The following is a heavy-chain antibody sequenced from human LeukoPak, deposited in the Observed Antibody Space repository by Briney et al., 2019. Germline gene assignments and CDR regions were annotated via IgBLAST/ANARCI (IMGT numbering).Heavy chain of an antibody. CDR1: GGSISSSSYY. CDR2: IYYSGTT. Sequence: SETLSLTCTVSGGSISSSSYYWGWVRQPPGKGPGWIGTIYYSGTTYYNPSLKSRVTVSVDTSKNQFSLGLSSVTAADTAVYFCARYVVTRGYSFDYWGQGTLVTVSS. CDR3: ARYVVTRGYSFDY. D-gene: IGHD4-23*01. V-gene: IGHV4-39*01. J-gene: IGHJ4*02.